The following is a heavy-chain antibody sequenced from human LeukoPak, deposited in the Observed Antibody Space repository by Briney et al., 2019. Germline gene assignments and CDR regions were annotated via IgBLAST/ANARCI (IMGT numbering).Heavy chain of an antibody. CDR2: ISHSGSDT. D-gene: IGHD6-6*01. Sequence: TVNSEFTWWGRPAPGEGGELVLAISHSGSDTYYADSVKGRFTISRDNSKITLYLQMNSLRAEDTPGYHCAKDSSSSSSFWDAFDIWGQGTMVTVSS. V-gene: IGHV3-23*01. CDR1: TVNSEF. J-gene: IGHJ3*02. CDR3: AKDSSSSSSFWDAFDI.